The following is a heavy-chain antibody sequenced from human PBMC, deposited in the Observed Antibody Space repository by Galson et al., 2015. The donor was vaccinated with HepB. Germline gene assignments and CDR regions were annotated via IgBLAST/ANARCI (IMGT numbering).Heavy chain of an antibody. D-gene: IGHD3-10*01. CDR3: AKGDMVRGVPAPYYFDY. Sequence: SLRLSCAASGFTFSSYGMHWVRQAPGKGLEWVAVISYDGSNKYYADSVKGRFTISRDNSKNTLYLQMNSLRVGDTAVYYCAKGDMVRGVPAPYYFDYWGQGTLVTVSS. CDR1: GFTFSSYG. J-gene: IGHJ4*02. CDR2: ISYDGSNK. V-gene: IGHV3-30*18.